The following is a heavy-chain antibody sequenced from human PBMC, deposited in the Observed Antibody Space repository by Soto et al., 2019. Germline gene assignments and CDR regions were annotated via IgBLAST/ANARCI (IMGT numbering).Heavy chain of an antibody. CDR1: GYTFTGYY. CDR3: ARAKKESGSYFAVY. J-gene: IGHJ4*02. CDR2: INPNSGGT. V-gene: IGHV1-2*04. D-gene: IGHD3-10*01. Sequence: ASVKVSCKASGYTFTGYYMHWVRQAPGQGLEWMGWINPNSGGTNYAQTFQGWVTMTRDTSISTVYMDLSRLRSDDTAVYYCARAKKESGSYFAVYWGQGALVTVSS.